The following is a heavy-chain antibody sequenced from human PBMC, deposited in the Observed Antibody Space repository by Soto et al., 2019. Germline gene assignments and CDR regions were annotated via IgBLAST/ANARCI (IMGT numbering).Heavy chain of an antibody. D-gene: IGHD2-2*01. J-gene: IGHJ5*02. CDR1: GYTFTTFW. CDR2: IDPGDTYA. Sequence: PGESLKISCTGFGYTFTTFWISWVRQMPGKGLEWMGRIDPGDTYATYSPAFQGHVTISADKATSTAYLQWGSLKASDTAMSYCARLYGTTTTCDSWFDPWRQGTLVSVAS. CDR3: ARLYGTTTTCDSWFDP. V-gene: IGHV5-10-1*01.